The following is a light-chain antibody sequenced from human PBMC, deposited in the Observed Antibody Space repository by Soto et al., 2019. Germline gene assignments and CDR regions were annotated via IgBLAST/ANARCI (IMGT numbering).Light chain of an antibody. CDR1: QSVSSSSY. CDR3: LQYGSSPSYT. CDR2: GAS. V-gene: IGKV3-20*01. J-gene: IGKJ2*01. Sequence: EIVLTQSPGTLSLSPGERATLSCRASQSVSSSSYLAWYQQKPGQAPGLLIYGASSRATGIPDRFSGSGSGTDLTLTISRLEPEDLPAYYCLQYGSSPSYTFGQGTKLEIK.